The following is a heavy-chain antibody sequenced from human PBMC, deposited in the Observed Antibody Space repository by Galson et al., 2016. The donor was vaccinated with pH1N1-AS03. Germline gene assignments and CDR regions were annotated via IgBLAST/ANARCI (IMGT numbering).Heavy chain of an antibody. CDR2: VHHSGAT. CDR3: AAPVGGSYSY. CDR1: GYSIRSDYY. Sequence: SETLSLTCEVSGYSIRSDYYWGWIRQPPGKGLEWIGSVHHSGATWHNPSLKSRVTISVDTSKNQFSLRVNPVTVADTAVYYCAAPVGGSYSYWGQGKLVTVSS. D-gene: IGHD2-15*01. J-gene: IGHJ4*02. V-gene: IGHV4-38-2*01.